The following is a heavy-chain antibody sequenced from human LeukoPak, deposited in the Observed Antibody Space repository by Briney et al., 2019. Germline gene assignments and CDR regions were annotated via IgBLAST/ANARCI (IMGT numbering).Heavy chain of an antibody. CDR2: ISSSSSTI. Sequence: GGSLRLSCAASGFTFSSYSMNWVRQAPGKGLEWVSYISSSSSTIYYADSVKGRFTISRDNAKNSLYLQMNSLRAEDTAVYYCARGDKQDHGDYDGRYYFDYWGQGTLVTVSS. J-gene: IGHJ4*02. V-gene: IGHV3-48*01. D-gene: IGHD4-17*01. CDR3: ARGDKQDHGDYDGRYYFDY. CDR1: GFTFSSYS.